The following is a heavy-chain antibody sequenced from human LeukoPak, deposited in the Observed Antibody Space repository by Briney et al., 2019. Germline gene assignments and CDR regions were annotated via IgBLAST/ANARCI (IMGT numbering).Heavy chain of an antibody. J-gene: IGHJ4*02. D-gene: IGHD6-13*01. Sequence: GGSLRLSCKGSGYSFTSYWIGWVRQMPGKGLEWMGTIYPGDSDTRYSPSFQGQVTISVDQSISTAYLQWSSLKASDTAMYYCARGVGSSWYTSADYWGQGTLVTVSS. CDR1: GYSFTSYW. V-gene: IGHV5-51*01. CDR2: IYPGDSDT. CDR3: ARGVGSSWYTSADY.